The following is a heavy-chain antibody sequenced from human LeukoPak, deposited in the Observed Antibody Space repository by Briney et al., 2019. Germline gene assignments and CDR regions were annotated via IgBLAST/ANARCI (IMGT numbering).Heavy chain of an antibody. CDR2: IWYDGSNK. Sequence: GGSLRLSCAASGFTFSSYGMHWVRQAPDKGLEWVAVIWYDGSNKYYADSVKGRFTISRDNSKNTLYLQMNSLRAEDTAVYYCARGRRDYYGSGSYLSHFDYWGQGTLVTVSS. V-gene: IGHV3-33*01. J-gene: IGHJ4*02. CDR1: GFTFSSYG. D-gene: IGHD3-10*01. CDR3: ARGRRDYYGSGSYLSHFDY.